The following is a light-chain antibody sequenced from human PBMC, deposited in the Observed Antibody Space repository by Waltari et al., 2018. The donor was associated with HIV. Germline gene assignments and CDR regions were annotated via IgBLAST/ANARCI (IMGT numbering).Light chain of an antibody. CDR2: QTS. CDR1: ESIRRW. Sequence: ETQMTQSPSSLSASVGDRVTITCRASESIRRWLACYQQKPGKAPKLLISQTSNLENGVPSRFSGSGSETEFTLTISSLQPDDSATYYCQQYNRYSHFGGGTKVEIK. V-gene: IGKV1-5*03. CDR3: QQYNRYSH. J-gene: IGKJ4*01.